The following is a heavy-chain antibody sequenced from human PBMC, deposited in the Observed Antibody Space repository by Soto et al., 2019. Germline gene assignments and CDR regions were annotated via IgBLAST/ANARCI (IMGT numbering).Heavy chain of an antibody. D-gene: IGHD5-18*01. CDR3: ARVGNVDTAMVDGMDV. Sequence: QVQRGQAGAEVKKPGSSVKVSCKASGGTFSSSAISWVRQAPGQGLEWMGGIIPIFGTANYAQKFQGRVTITADICTRTADMELSSLRSEDTAVDYGARVGNVDTAMVDGMDVWGQGTTVTVSS. V-gene: IGHV1-69*06. CDR2: IIPIFGTA. J-gene: IGHJ6*02. CDR1: GGTFSSSA.